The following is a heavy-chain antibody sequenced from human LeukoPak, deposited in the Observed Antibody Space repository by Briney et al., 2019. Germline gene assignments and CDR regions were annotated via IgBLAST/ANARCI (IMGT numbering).Heavy chain of an antibody. V-gene: IGHV3-48*04. CDR2: ISSSSSTI. D-gene: IGHD1-26*01. CDR3: ARDLSVGAKPDLGFDY. J-gene: IGHJ4*02. CDR1: GFTFSSYS. Sequence: PGGSLRLSCAASGFTFSSYSMNWVRQAPGKGLEWVSYISSSSSTIYYADSVKGRFTISRDNAKNSLYLQMNSLRAEDTAVYYCARDLSVGAKPDLGFDYWGQGSLVTVSS.